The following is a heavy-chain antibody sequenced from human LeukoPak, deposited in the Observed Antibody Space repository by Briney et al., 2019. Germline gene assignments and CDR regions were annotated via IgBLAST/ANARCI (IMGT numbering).Heavy chain of an antibody. CDR3: ARGLYGYEVDLGY. CDR1: GFSFSSYG. CDR2: IRYDGSNK. V-gene: IGHV3-30*02. Sequence: GGSLRLSCAASGFSFSSYGMHWVRQAPGKGLEWVAFIRYDGSNKYYADSVKGRFTISRDNTKNTLYLQMNSLRGEDTAVYYCARGLYGYEVDLGYWGQGTLVTVSS. J-gene: IGHJ4*02. D-gene: IGHD5-12*01.